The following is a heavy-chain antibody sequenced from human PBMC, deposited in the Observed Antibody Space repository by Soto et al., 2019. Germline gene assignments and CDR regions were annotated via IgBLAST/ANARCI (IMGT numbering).Heavy chain of an antibody. J-gene: IGHJ4*02. D-gene: IGHD3-3*01. CDR2: ISYDGSKQ. CDR3: ARRRFLDSPLDF. Sequence: QVQLVASGGGVVQPGRSLRLSCSVSGFTFSTYGMHWVRQAPGKGLAWVAFISYDGSKQYYEDSVRGRFTISRANSNNTLYLQMNNMTREDTAVYFCARRRFLDSPLDFWGQGTLVTVSS. CDR1: GFTFSTYG. V-gene: IGHV3-30*03.